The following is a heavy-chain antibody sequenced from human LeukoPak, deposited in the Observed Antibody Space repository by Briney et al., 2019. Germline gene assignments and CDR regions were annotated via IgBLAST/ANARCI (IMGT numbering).Heavy chain of an antibody. D-gene: IGHD3-10*01. CDR2: IIPIFGTA. CDR3: AREYYYGSGSYPYYFDH. V-gene: IGHV1-69*01. Sequence: SVKVSCKASGGTFSSYAISWVRQAPGQGLEWMGGIIPIFGTANYAQKFQGRVTITADESTSTAYMELSSLRSEDTAVYYCAREYYYGSGSYPYYFDHWGQGTLVTVSS. J-gene: IGHJ4*02. CDR1: GGTFSSYA.